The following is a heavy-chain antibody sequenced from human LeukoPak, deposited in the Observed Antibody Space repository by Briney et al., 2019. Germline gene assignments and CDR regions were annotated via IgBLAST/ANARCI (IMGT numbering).Heavy chain of an antibody. J-gene: IGHJ4*02. CDR1: GFSFSVYW. Sequence: PGGSLRLSCAASGFSFSVYWMSWVRQAPGRGLEWVANLKPDGSEKNYGDSVKGRFTISRDNAKNSLFLQMNSLTAEDTAVYYCVRNWNLDSWGQGTLVTVCS. CDR2: LKPDGSEK. CDR3: VRNWNLDS. D-gene: IGHD1-1*01. V-gene: IGHV3-7*01.